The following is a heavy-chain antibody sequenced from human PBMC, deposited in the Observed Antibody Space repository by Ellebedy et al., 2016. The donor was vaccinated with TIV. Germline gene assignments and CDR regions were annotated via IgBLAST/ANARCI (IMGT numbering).Heavy chain of an antibody. CDR2: ISSSSSYI. Sequence: GESLKISCAASGFTFSSYSMNWVRQAPGKGLEWVSSISSSSSYIYYADSVKGRFTISRDNAKNSLYLQMNSLRAEDTAVYYCARSVSYSGSYYGYWGQGTLVTVSS. J-gene: IGHJ4*02. D-gene: IGHD1-26*01. CDR1: GFTFSSYS. V-gene: IGHV3-21*01. CDR3: ARSVSYSGSYYGY.